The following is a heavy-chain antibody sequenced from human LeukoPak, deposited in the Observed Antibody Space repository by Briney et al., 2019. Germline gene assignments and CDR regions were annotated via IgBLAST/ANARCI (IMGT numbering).Heavy chain of an antibody. CDR3: AKDGASGIRYFDWFSDNWFDP. CDR1: GFTFSSYA. D-gene: IGHD3-9*01. CDR2: ISGSGGST. V-gene: IGHV3-23*01. Sequence: GGSLRLSCAASGFTFSSYAMSWVRQAPGKGLEWVSAISGSGGSTYYADSVKARFTISRDNSKNTLYLQMNSLRAEDTAVYYCAKDGASGIRYFDWFSDNWFDPWGQGTLVTVSS. J-gene: IGHJ5*02.